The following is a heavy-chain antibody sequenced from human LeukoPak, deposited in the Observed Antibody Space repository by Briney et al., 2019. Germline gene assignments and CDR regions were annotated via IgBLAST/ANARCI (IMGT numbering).Heavy chain of an antibody. Sequence: SETLSLTCTVSGGSISSSRYYWGWIRQPPGKGLEWIGSIYYSGSTYYNPSLKSRVTISVDTSKNQFSLKLSSVTAADTAVYYCASQPPYSSSWYPLDYWGQGPLVTVSS. V-gene: IGHV4-39*01. CDR3: ASQPPYSSSWYPLDY. CDR2: IYYSGST. D-gene: IGHD6-13*01. CDR1: GGSISSSRYY. J-gene: IGHJ4*02.